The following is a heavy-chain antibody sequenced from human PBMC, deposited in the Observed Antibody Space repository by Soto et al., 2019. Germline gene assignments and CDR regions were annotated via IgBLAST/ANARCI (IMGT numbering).Heavy chain of an antibody. CDR2: IYYSGST. CDR1: GGSISSGGYY. CDR3: ARTTVTYYYDSSGYYPPLYYFDY. Sequence: QVQLQESGPGLVKPSQTLSLTCTVSGGSISSGGYYWSWIRQHPGKGLEWIGYIYYSGSTYYNPSLKSRVTMPVDTSNNQFSLKLSSVTAADTAVYYCARTTVTYYYDSSGYYPPLYYFDYWGQGTLVTVSS. V-gene: IGHV4-31*03. J-gene: IGHJ4*02. D-gene: IGHD3-22*01.